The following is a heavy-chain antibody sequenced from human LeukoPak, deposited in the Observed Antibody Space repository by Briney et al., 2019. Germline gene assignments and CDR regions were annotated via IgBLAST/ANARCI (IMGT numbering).Heavy chain of an antibody. V-gene: IGHV1-24*01. CDR1: VYSLTELS. Sequence: GASVKVSCKVSVYSLTELSLHWVRQAPGKGLEWMGGLDPADGEMIYTQMFQGRITMTEDSSTDTAYMEMSSLISDDTAVYYCATGRTKWDLLNYWGQGTLVTVSS. J-gene: IGHJ4*02. CDR2: LDPADGEM. CDR3: ATGRTKWDLLNY. D-gene: IGHD1-26*01.